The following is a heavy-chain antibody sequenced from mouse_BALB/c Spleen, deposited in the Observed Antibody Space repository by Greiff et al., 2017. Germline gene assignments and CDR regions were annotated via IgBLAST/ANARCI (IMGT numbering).Heavy chain of an antibody. CDR1: GYTFTSYW. CDR2: INPSTGYT. J-gene: IGHJ4*01. CDR3: ARGRPDYDYDHYYAMDY. Sequence: QVQLQQSGAELAKPGASVKMSCKASGYTFTSYWMHWVKQRPGQGLEWIGYINPSTGYTGYNQKFKDKATLTADKSSSTAYMQLSSLTSEDSAVYYCARGRPDYDYDHYYAMDYWGQGTSVTVSS. D-gene: IGHD2-4*01. V-gene: IGHV1-7*01.